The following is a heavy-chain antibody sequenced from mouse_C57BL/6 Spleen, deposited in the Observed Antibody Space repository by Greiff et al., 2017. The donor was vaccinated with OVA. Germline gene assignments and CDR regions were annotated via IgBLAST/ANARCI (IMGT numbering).Heavy chain of an antibody. V-gene: IGHV1-61*01. CDR1: GYTFTSYW. Sequence: QVHVKQPGAELVRPGSSVKLSCKASGYTFTSYWMDWVKQRPGQGLEWIGNIYPSDSETHYNQKFKDKATLTVDKSSSTAYMQLSSLTSEDSAVYYCARSRYGNYALDYWGQGTSVTVSS. D-gene: IGHD2-1*01. CDR3: ARSRYGNYALDY. J-gene: IGHJ4*01. CDR2: IYPSDSET.